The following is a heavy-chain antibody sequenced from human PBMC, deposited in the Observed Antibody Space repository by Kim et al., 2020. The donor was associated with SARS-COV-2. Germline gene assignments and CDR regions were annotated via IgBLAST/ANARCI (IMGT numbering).Heavy chain of an antibody. Sequence: GGSLRLSCAASGFTFSSYWMSWVRQAPGKGLEWVANIKQDGSEKYYVDSVKGRFTISRDNAKNSLYLQMNSLRAEDTAVYYCARVVTIFGVVGWFDPWGQGTLVTVSS. D-gene: IGHD3-3*01. CDR2: IKQDGSEK. CDR3: ARVVTIFGVVGWFDP. CDR1: GFTFSSYW. V-gene: IGHV3-7*01. J-gene: IGHJ5*02.